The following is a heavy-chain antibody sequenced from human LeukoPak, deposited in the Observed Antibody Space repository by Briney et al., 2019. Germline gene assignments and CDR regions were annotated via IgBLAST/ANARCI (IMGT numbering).Heavy chain of an antibody. D-gene: IGHD2-21*02. CDR3: ARDWRAYCGGDCYSDY. J-gene: IGHJ4*02. CDR1: GFTFSTYG. V-gene: IGHV3-30*03. CDR2: VSYDASDK. Sequence: GGSLRLSCAASGFTFSTYGMHWVRQAPGKGLEWVAVVSYDASDKYYADSVKGRFTISRDNSKNMLYLQMNSLRAEDTAVYYCARDWRAYCGGDCYSDYWGQGTLVTVSS.